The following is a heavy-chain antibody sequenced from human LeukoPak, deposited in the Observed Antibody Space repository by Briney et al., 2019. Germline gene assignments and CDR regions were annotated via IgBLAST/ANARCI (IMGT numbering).Heavy chain of an antibody. Sequence: GGSLRLSCATSGFTFSSYAMSWVRQAPGKGLEWVSAISGSGGSTYYADSVKGRFTISRDNSKNTLYLQMNRLRAEDTAVYYCAQSLAGCSCTSCWVYFDYWGQGTLVTVSS. CDR1: GFTFSSYA. CDR3: AQSLAGCSCTSCWVYFDY. CDR2: ISGSGGST. V-gene: IGHV3-23*01. D-gene: IGHD2-2*01. J-gene: IGHJ4*02.